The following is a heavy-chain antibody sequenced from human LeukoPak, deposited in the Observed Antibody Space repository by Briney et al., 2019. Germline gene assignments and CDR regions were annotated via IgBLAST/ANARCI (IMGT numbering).Heavy chain of an antibody. Sequence: GGSLRLSCAASGFTVSSNYMSWVRQAPGKGLEWVSVIYSGGSTCYADSVKGRFTISRDNSKNTLYLQMNSLRAEDTAVYYCARTYQLLLFDYWGQGTLVTVSS. CDR3: ARTYQLLLFDY. D-gene: IGHD3-22*01. CDR1: GFTVSSNY. CDR2: IYSGGST. V-gene: IGHV3-66*01. J-gene: IGHJ4*02.